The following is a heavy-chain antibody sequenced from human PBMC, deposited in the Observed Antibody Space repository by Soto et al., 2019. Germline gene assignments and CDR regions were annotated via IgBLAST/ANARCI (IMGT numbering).Heavy chain of an antibody. D-gene: IGHD2-2*01. CDR3: ARVHEVVPAGREYYYYGMDV. Sequence: GGSLRLSCAASGFTFSSYGMHWVSQAPGKGLEWVAVIWYDGSNKYYADSVKGRFTISRDNSKNTLYLQMNSLRAEDTAVYYCARVHEVVPAGREYYYYGMDVWGQGTTVTVSS. CDR2: IWYDGSNK. CDR1: GFTFSSYG. V-gene: IGHV3-33*01. J-gene: IGHJ6*02.